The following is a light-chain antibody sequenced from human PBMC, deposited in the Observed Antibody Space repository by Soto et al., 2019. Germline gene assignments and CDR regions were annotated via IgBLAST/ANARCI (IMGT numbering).Light chain of an antibody. CDR3: SSYAGSNNYGV. V-gene: IGLV2-8*01. Sequence: QSALTQPPSASGSPGQSVSISCTGTSSDIGAYNFVSWYQQHPGKAPRLMIYGVSKRPSGVPDRFSGSKSGNTASLTVSGLQAEDEADYYCSSYAGSNNYGVFGGGTKLTVL. CDR2: GVS. CDR1: SSDIGAYNF. J-gene: IGLJ3*02.